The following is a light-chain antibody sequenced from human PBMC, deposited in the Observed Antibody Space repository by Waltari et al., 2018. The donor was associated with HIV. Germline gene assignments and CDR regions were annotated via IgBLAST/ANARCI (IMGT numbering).Light chain of an antibody. Sequence: QSALAQPASVSGSPGQSITISCAGAVVDSGPEIYVSWYQQYPGRAPRLIIYLLARRPSGVSDRFSGSSSGMSATLTISGLQSDDEAHYYCSSYSTITSLFVFGTGTRVTVL. V-gene: IGLV2-14*01. J-gene: IGLJ1*01. CDR1: VVDSGPEIY. CDR2: LLA. CDR3: SSYSTITSLFV.